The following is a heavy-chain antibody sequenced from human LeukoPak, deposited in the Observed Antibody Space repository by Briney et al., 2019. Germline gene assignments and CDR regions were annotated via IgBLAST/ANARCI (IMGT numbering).Heavy chain of an antibody. V-gene: IGHV3-30-3*01. CDR3: ANSGYDSA. CDR1: GFTFSGYA. Sequence: GGSLRLSCAASGFTFSGYAMHWVRQAPGKGLEWVAVISYDGSNKYYADSVKGRFTISRDNSKNTLYLQMNSLRAEDTAVYYCANSGYDSAWGQGTLVTVSS. J-gene: IGHJ5*02. CDR2: ISYDGSNK. D-gene: IGHD5-12*01.